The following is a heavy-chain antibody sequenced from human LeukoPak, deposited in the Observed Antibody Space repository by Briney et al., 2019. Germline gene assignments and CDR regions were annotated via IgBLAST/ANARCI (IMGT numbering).Heavy chain of an antibody. CDR1: GYSFTSYW. CDR3: ARPGIASSGSYVPYYGLDV. D-gene: IGHD3-10*01. CDR2: IYPGVSDT. J-gene: IGHJ6*02. V-gene: IGHV5-51*01. Sequence: GESLKISCKGSGYSFTSYWLGWVRRMPGKGLEWMGIIYPGVSDTRYSPSFQGQVTSSADKSISTAYLQWNSLKASDTAMYYCARPGIASSGSYVPYYGLDVWGQGTTVTVSS.